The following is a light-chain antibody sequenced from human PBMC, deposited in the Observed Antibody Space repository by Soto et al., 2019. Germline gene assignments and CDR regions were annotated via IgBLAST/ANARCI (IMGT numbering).Light chain of an antibody. CDR2: GNS. J-gene: IGLJ2*01. Sequence: QSVLTQPPSVSGAPGPRVTLSCTGSSSNIGAGYDVHWYQQLPGTAPKLLIFGNSNRPSGVPDRFSGSKSGTSASLAITGLQAEDEADYYCQSYDSSLSAVVFGGGTKLTVL. V-gene: IGLV1-40*01. CDR3: QSYDSSLSAVV. CDR1: SSNIGAGYD.